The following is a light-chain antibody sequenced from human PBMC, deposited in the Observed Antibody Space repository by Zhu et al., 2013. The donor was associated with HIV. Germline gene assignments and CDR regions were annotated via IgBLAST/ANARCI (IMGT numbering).Light chain of an antibody. V-gene: IGLV3-21*03. J-gene: IGLJ2*01. CDR3: QVWDSSSDVV. CDR2: DDS. CDR1: NIGSKS. Sequence: SYVLTQPPSVSVAPGKTARITCGGNNIGSKSVHWYQLKPGQAPVVVVYDDSDRPSGIPERFSGSNSGNTATLTISRVEAGDEADYYCQVWDSSSDVVFGGGTKLTVL.